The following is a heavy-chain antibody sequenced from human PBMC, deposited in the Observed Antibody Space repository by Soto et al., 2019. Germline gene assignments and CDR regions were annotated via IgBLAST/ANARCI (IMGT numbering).Heavy chain of an antibody. CDR2: IIPIPGTA. Sequence: SVKVSCKASGGTFSSYAISWVRQAPGQGLEWMGGIIPIPGTANYAQKFQGRVTITADESTSTAYMELSSLRSEDTAVYYCARATGDSYYYDSSTDYYGMDVWGQGTTVTVSS. D-gene: IGHD3-22*01. V-gene: IGHV1-69*13. J-gene: IGHJ6*02. CDR3: ARATGDSYYYDSSTDYYGMDV. CDR1: GGTFSSYA.